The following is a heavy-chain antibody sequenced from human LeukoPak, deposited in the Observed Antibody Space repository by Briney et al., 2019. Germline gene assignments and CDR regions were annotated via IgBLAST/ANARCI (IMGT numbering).Heavy chain of an antibody. CDR3: ARDLGFGPMVRGVISP. J-gene: IGHJ5*02. CDR2: IYYSGST. Sequence: PSETLSLTCTVSGGSIRSYYWSWIRQPPGKGLEWIGYIYYSGSTNYNPSLKSRVTMSVDTSKNQFSLKLTSVIAADTAVHYCARDLGFGPMVRGVISPWGQGTLVTVSS. V-gene: IGHV4-59*01. CDR1: GGSIRSYY. D-gene: IGHD3-10*01.